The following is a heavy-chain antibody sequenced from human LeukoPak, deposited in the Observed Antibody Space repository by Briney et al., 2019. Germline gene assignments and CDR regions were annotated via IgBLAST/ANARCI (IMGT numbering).Heavy chain of an antibody. CDR2: IYYSGNT. Sequence: SETLSLTCTVSGGSISNSNYYWGWVRQPPGKGLEWIGTIYYSGNTYYTPSLKSRVAISVDTSKNQFSLRLSSVTAADTAVYFCMRHEEEDGYNAKPFDFWGQGTLVTVSS. CDR3: MRHEEEDGYNAKPFDF. V-gene: IGHV4-39*01. J-gene: IGHJ4*02. CDR1: GGSISNSNYY. D-gene: IGHD5-24*01.